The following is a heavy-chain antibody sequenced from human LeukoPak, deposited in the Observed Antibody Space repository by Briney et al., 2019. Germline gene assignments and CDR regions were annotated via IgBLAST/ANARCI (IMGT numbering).Heavy chain of an antibody. CDR3: ARALIHDY. J-gene: IGHJ4*02. CDR1: GGSISSYY. Sequence: PSETLSLTCSVSGGSISSYYWSWIRQSPGKGLEWIGYIYNSGSTNYNPSLKSRVTISVDTSKNQFSLKLSSVTAADTAVYYCARALIHDYWGQGTLVTVSS. CDR2: IYNSGST. D-gene: IGHD3-3*02. V-gene: IGHV4-59*12.